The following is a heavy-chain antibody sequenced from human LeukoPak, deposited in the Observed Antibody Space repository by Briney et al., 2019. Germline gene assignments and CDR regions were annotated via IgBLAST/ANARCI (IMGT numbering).Heavy chain of an antibody. CDR3: ARHVRYSTSWYFYYIDV. CDR2: IYPGDSET. D-gene: IGHD6-6*01. Sequence: GESLKISCVGSGYSFTNYWIGWVRQLPGKGLEWMAIIYPGDSETRYSPSFQGQVTISADKSINTAYLQWSSLEASDTAVYYCARHVRYSTSWYFYYIDVWGKGTTVTVSS. V-gene: IGHV5-51*01. CDR1: GYSFTNYW. J-gene: IGHJ6*03.